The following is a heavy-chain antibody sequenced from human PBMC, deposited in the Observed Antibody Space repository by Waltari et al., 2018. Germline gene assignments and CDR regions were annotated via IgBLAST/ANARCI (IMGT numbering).Heavy chain of an antibody. CDR3: AREIGSSGALNY. V-gene: IGHV3-30*15. CDR1: GCPFNRYA. J-gene: IGHJ4*02. Sequence: QVQLVESGGGVVQPGRSLRLACAASGCPFNRYAIHWVRQAPGKGLDWVAVISSDGTITYYAESVKGRFTISRDNFKNTLYLQMSSLRTEDTAVYYCAREIGSSGALNYWGQGTLVTVSS. CDR2: ISSDGTIT. D-gene: IGHD3-10*01.